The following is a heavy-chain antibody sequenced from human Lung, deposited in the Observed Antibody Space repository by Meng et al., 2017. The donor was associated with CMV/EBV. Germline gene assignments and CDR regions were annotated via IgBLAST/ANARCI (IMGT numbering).Heavy chain of an antibody. CDR1: RRHIRRHSYY. D-gene: IGHD3-9*01. J-gene: IGHJ5*02. CDR3: ASPSPHYDT. Sequence: LPCTVSRRHIRRHSYYWGWVRQPPGKGLEWLASIYYTGNTYQNPSLKSRVIMSVDTSKNQFSLELTSVTAADTAVYYCASPSPHYDTWGQGTLVTVSS. V-gene: IGHV4-39*01. CDR2: IYYTGNT.